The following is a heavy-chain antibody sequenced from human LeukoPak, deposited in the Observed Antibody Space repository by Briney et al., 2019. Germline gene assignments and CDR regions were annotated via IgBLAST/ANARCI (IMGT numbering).Heavy chain of an antibody. CDR1: GYTFTSYG. V-gene: IGHV1-18*01. CDR3: ARDNFMVRGVYYYYMDV. CDR2: INTYNGNT. Sequence: ASVKVSCKTSGYTFTSYGFSWVRQAPGQGLEWMGWINTYNGNTNYAQKLQGRVTMTTDTSTSTAYMELRSLRSDDTAVYYCARDNFMVRGVYYYYMDVWGKGTTVTVSS. D-gene: IGHD3-10*01. J-gene: IGHJ6*03.